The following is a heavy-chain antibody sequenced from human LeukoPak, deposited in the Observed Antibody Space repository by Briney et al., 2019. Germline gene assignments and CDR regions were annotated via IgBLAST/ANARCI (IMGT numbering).Heavy chain of an antibody. CDR1: GGSIXXXX. CDR3: ARLWDSSSSLDY. V-gene: IGHV4-59*08. J-gene: IGHJ4*02. Sequence: PSETLSLTXTVSGGSIXXXXXXXIRQPPGXXXXXXWIGYIXYXGXTXXXXXXXXXXXISIDTSKNQVSLKLSSVTAADTAVYYCARLWDSSSSLDYWGQGTLVTVSS. D-gene: IGHD6-6*01. CDR2: IXYXGXT.